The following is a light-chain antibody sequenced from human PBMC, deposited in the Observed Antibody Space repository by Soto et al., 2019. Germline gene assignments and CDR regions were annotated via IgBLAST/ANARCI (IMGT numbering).Light chain of an antibody. V-gene: IGLV2-14*01. CDR1: SSDVGGYNY. CDR3: SSYTSSSTVV. Sequence: QSVLTQPASVSGSPGQSITISCTGTSSDVGGYNYVSWYQQHPDKAPKLLIYDVSNRPSGVSDRFSGSKSGNTASLTISGLQADDEADYYCSSYTSSSTVVFGGGTKLTVL. J-gene: IGLJ2*01. CDR2: DVS.